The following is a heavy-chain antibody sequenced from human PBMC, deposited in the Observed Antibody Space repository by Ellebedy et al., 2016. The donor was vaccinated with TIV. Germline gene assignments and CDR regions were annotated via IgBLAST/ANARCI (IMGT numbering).Heavy chain of an antibody. V-gene: IGHV4-59*01. CDR3: ARQHDPKYNNYMDV. CDR1: GDSISPYY. CDR2: IHYSGSA. Sequence: SETLSLTCTVSGDSISPYYWNWIRQPPGKGLEWIGYIHYSGSANYNPSLKSRVTISVDTSKNQFSLNLSSVTAADTAMYYCARQHDPKYNNYMDVWGKGTTVIVSS. J-gene: IGHJ6*03.